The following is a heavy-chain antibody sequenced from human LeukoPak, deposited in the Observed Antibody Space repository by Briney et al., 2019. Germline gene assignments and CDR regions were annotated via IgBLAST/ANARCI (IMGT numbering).Heavy chain of an antibody. J-gene: IGHJ5*02. CDR3: ARELQRLGELSLYFDP. V-gene: IGHV1-8*02. Sequence: GASVKVSCKASGGTFSSYAISWVRQAPGQGLEWMGRMNPNSGNTGYAQKFQGRVTMTRNTSISTAYMELSSLRSEDTAVYYCARELQRLGELSLYFDPWGQGTLVTVSS. D-gene: IGHD3-16*02. CDR2: MNPNSGNT. CDR1: GGTFSSYA.